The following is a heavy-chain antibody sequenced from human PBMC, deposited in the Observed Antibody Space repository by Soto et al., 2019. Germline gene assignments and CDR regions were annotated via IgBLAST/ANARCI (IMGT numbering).Heavy chain of an antibody. D-gene: IGHD2-15*01. CDR3: ARSKPLSRSKQFDY. J-gene: IGHJ4*02. Sequence: SETLSLTCAVYGGSFSGYYWSWIRQPPGKGLEWIGEINHSGSTNYNPSLKSRVTISVDTSKNQFSLKLSSVTAADTAVYYCARSKPLSRSKQFDYWGQGTLVTVSS. CDR2: INHSGST. V-gene: IGHV4-34*01. CDR1: GGSFSGYY.